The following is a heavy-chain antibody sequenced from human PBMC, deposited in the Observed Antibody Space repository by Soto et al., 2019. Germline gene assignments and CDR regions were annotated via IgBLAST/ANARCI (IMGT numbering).Heavy chain of an antibody. CDR1: GGYISSYY. D-gene: IGHD4-17*01. Sequence: QVQLQESGPGLVKPSETLSLTCTVSGGYISSYYWSWIRQPPGKGLEWIGYIFYSGNTNYNPSLSSQVTISIDTSKNQFSLKLSSVTAADTAVYYCARDSGYGDPFDYWGQGTLVTVSS. CDR2: IFYSGNT. CDR3: ARDSGYGDPFDY. V-gene: IGHV4-59*01. J-gene: IGHJ4*02.